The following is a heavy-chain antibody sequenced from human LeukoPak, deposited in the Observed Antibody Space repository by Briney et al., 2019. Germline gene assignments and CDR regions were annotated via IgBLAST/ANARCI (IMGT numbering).Heavy chain of an antibody. CDR2: INHSGST. D-gene: IGHD2-2*01. V-gene: IGHV4-34*01. CDR3: ARGNIVVVPAAHAYYYYGMDV. Sequence: SETLSLTCAVYGGSFSGYYWSWIRQPPGKGLEWIGEINHSGSTNYNPSLKSRVTISVDTSKNQFPLKLSSVTAADTAVYYCARGNIVVVPAAHAYYYYGMDVWGQGTTVTVSS. J-gene: IGHJ6*02. CDR1: GGSFSGYY.